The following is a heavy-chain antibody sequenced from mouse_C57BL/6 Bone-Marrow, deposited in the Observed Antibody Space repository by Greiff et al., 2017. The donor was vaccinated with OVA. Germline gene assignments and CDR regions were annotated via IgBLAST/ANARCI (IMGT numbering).Heavy chain of an antibody. CDR3: ARVYGSVFDY. Sequence: DVQLVESGGGLVKPGGSLKLSCAASGFTFSDYGMHWVRQAPEKGLEWVAYISSGSSTIYYADTVKGRFTISRDNAKNTLFLQMTSLRSEDTAMYYCARVYGSVFDYWGQGTTLTVSS. J-gene: IGHJ2*01. V-gene: IGHV5-17*01. CDR2: ISSGSSTI. D-gene: IGHD1-1*01. CDR1: GFTFSDYG.